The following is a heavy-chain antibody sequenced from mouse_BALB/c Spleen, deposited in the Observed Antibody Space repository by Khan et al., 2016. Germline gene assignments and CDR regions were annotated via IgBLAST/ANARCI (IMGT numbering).Heavy chain of an antibody. CDR2: INSGSNYT. D-gene: IGHD2-1*01. V-gene: IGHV1-7*01. CDR3: ARWGYGNYLYQAMDY. CDR1: GYTFTRFW. J-gene: IGHJ4*01. Sequence: QVQLQQSGAELAKPGASVKMSCKTSGYTFTRFWMHWVKQRPGQGLEWIGYINSGSNYTEYNQNFKDKATLTADESSSTAYLLLNSLTSEDSAVYYCARWGYGNYLYQAMDYWGQGISVTVSS.